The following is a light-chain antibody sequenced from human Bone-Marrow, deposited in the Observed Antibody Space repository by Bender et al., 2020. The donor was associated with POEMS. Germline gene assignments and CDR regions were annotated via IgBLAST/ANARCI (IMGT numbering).Light chain of an antibody. V-gene: IGLV2-14*01. CDR1: SSDLGDSNY. J-gene: IGLJ2*01. CDR2: DVF. CDR3: SSYKRSNTVI. Sequence: QSALTQPASVSASPGQSITISCTGISSDLGDSNYVSWYQHHPGKAPQLLISDVFSRPSEVSDRFSGSKSGNTASLTISGLQTEDEGAYYCSSYKRSNTVIFGGGIKLTVL.